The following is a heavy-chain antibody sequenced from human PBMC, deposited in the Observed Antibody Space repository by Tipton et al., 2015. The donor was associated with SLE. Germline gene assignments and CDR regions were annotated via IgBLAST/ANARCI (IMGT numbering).Heavy chain of an antibody. J-gene: IGHJ6*02. Sequence: SLRLSCAASGFNVSSNYMNWVRQAPGKGLDWVSVIYSGGTTYYADSVKGRFTISRDNSKKTLYLQVNSLRAEDTAVYYCAKDRREVPEYYYGMDVWGQGTTVTVSS. CDR1: GFNVSSNY. CDR3: AKDRREVPEYYYGMDV. CDR2: IYSGGTT. V-gene: IGHV3-53*01. D-gene: IGHD2-2*01.